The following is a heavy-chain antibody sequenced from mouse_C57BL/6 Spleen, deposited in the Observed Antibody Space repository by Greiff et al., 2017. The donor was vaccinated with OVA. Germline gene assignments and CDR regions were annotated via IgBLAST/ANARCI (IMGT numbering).Heavy chain of an antibody. CDR1: GFSLTSYG. D-gene: IGHD1-1*01. Sequence: VMLVASGPGLVQPSQSLSIPCTVSGFSLTSYGVHWVRQSPGQGLEWLGVLWSGGSTDYNAAFISRLSISKDNSKSQVFFKMNILQSDDTAIYYCARKIPYGSNAMDYWGQGTSVTVSS. J-gene: IGHJ4*01. CDR2: LWSGGST. V-gene: IGHV2-2*01. CDR3: ARKIPYGSNAMDY.